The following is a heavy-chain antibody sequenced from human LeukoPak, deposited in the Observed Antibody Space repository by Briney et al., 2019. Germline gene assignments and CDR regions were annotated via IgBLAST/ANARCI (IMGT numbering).Heavy chain of an antibody. Sequence: GGSLRLSCAASGFIFSTYTMNWVRKAPGKGLEWVSSITSGSTYISYADLLKGRFTVSRDNARNSLYLQMNSLRAEDTAVYYCARDACSSTSCFRDSWGQGTLVTVSS. J-gene: IGHJ4*02. CDR1: GFIFSTYT. V-gene: IGHV3-21*01. CDR2: ITSGSTYI. D-gene: IGHD2-2*01. CDR3: ARDACSSTSCFRDS.